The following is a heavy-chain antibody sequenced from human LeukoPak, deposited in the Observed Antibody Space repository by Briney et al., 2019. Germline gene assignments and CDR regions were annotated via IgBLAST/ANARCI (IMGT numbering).Heavy chain of an antibody. CDR2: ISTTRTNT. D-gene: IGHD1-1*01. CDR1: GFTFCDYY. Sequence: PGGSLRLSCAVSGFTFCDYYMSWIRQAPGRGLEWVLHISTTRTNTNYTDTVKRRFTISRDNAKRSPYLQMNSLRAEDTALYYCARPRATTGRIEDKDAFDIWGQGTMVTVSS. J-gene: IGHJ3*02. V-gene: IGHV3-11*03. CDR3: ARPRATTGRIEDKDAFDI.